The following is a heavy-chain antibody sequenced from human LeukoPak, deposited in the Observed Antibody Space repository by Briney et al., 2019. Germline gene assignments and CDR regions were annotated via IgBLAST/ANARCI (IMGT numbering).Heavy chain of an antibody. D-gene: IGHD2-21*02. CDR2: INHSGST. CDR3: ARAGYCGGDCWYYYYFGMDV. V-gene: IGHV4-34*01. Sequence: SETLSLTCAVYGGFLSGYYWSWIRPPPGKGLEWIGEINHSGSTNYNPSLKSRVTISVDASKNQFSLKLNSVTAADTAVYDCARAGYCGGDCWYYYYFGMDVWGQRTTVTVSS. CDR1: GGFLSGYY. J-gene: IGHJ6*02.